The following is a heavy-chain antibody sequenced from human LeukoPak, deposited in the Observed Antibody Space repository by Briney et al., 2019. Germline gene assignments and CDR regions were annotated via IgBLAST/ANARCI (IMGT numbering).Heavy chain of an antibody. V-gene: IGHV4-30-4*08. CDR2: IYYSGST. D-gene: IGHD2-2*01. CDR3: AREKDLGRAAMIDY. Sequence: PSQTLSLTCTVSGGSISSGDYYWSWIRQPPGKGLEWIGYIYYSGSTYYNPSLKSRVTISVDTSKNQFSLKLSSVTAADTAVYYCAREKDLGRAAMIDYWGQGTLVTVSS. J-gene: IGHJ4*02. CDR1: GGSISSGDYY.